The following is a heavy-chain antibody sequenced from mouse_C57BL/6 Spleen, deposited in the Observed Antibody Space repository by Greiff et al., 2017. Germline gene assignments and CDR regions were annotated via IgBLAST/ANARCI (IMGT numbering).Heavy chain of an antibody. CDR3: ARPSLYDYAWFAY. CDR2: ISSGSSTI. CDR1: GFTFSDYG. J-gene: IGHJ3*01. D-gene: IGHD2-4*01. Sequence: EVQRVESGGGLVKPGGSLKLSCAASGFTFSDYGMHWVRQAPEKGLEWVAYISSGSSTIYYADTVKGRFTISRDNAKNTLFLQMTSLRSEDTAMYYCARPSLYDYAWFAYWGQGTLVTVSA. V-gene: IGHV5-17*01.